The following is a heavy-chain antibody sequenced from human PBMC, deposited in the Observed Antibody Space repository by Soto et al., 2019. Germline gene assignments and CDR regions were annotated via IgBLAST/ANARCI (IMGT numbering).Heavy chain of an antibody. V-gene: IGHV3-30-3*01. CDR1: GFTFSSYA. Sequence: SGGSLRLSCAASGFTFSSYAMHWVRQAPGKGLEWVAVISYDGSNKYYADSVKGRFTISRDNSKNTLYLQMNSLRAEDTAVYYCARAPIVVVVAADYYFDYWGQGTLVTVSS. CDR3: ARAPIVVVVAADYYFDY. CDR2: ISYDGSNK. J-gene: IGHJ4*02. D-gene: IGHD2-15*01.